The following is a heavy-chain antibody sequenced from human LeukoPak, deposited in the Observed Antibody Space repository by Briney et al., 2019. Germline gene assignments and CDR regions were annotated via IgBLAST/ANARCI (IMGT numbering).Heavy chain of an antibody. CDR3: AREMRYCSGSSCYGLDV. J-gene: IGHJ6*02. V-gene: IGHV4-39*07. CDR1: GGSISTPNYY. D-gene: IGHD2-2*01. Sequence: SETLSLTCTVSGGSISTPNYYWGWVRQSPGKGLEWIGSIYHSGNTYYNPSLQSRVSISVDTSKNQVSLKLGSVTAADTAVYYCAREMRYCSGSSCYGLDVWGQGTTVTVSS. CDR2: IYHSGNT.